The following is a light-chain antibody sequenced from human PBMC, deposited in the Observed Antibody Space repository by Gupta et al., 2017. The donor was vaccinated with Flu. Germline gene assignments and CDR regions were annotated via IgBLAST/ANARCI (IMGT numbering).Light chain of an antibody. J-gene: IGKJ3*01. V-gene: IGKV3-11*01. CDR1: QSVSTY. CDR3: QHRGA. CDR2: DAS. Sequence: EIVLTPSPATLTLSPGERATLSCTASQSVSTYLAWYQQKPGQAPRLLIYDASLRATGVPARLSGSGSGTDFTLTISGLEPEDFAVYFCQHRGAFGPGTKIDV.